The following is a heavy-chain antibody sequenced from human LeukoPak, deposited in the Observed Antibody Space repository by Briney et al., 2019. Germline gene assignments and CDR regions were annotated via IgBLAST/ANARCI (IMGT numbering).Heavy chain of an antibody. V-gene: IGHV4-59*08. Sequence: SETLSLTCTVSGGSISRYYWSWIRRPPGKGLEWIGYVFHSGSTKYNPSLKSRVTISLDSSKKQFSLNLTSVTATDTAVYFCARHEGHCTGGNCYSNAFDVWGQGTMVTVSS. J-gene: IGHJ3*01. CDR2: VFHSGST. CDR3: ARHEGHCTGGNCYSNAFDV. D-gene: IGHD2-15*01. CDR1: GGSISRYY.